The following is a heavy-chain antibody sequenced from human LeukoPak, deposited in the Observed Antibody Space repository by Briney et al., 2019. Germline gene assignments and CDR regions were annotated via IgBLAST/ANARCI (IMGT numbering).Heavy chain of an antibody. V-gene: IGHV3-33*01. Sequence: GGSLRLSCAASGFTFSSYGMHWVRQAPGKGLEWVAVIWYDGSNKYYADSVKGRFTISRDNSKNTQYLQMNSLRAEDTAVYYCARGQLGLHYFDYWGQGTLVTVSS. D-gene: IGHD6-13*01. CDR1: GFTFSSYG. CDR2: IWYDGSNK. CDR3: ARGQLGLHYFDY. J-gene: IGHJ4*02.